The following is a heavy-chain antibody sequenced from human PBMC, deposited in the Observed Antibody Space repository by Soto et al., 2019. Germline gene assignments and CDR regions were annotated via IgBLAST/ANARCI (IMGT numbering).Heavy chain of an antibody. J-gene: IGHJ5*02. Sequence: SEILSLTCTVAGGSISSSSYYWGWIRQPPGKGLEWIGSIYYSGSTYYNPSLKSRVTISVDTSKNQFSLRLSSVTAADTAVYYCARNEGGSYWGAYNWFDPWGQGTLVTVSS. CDR2: IYYSGST. CDR3: ARNEGGSYWGAYNWFDP. CDR1: GGSISSSSYY. V-gene: IGHV4-39*01. D-gene: IGHD1-26*01.